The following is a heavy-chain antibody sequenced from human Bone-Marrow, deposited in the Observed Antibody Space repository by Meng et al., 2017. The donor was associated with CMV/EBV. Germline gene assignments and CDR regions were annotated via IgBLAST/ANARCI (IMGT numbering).Heavy chain of an antibody. CDR1: GYTFTGYY. J-gene: IGHJ4*02. CDR2: INPNSGGT. CDR3: ARDPISGDSSGTDY. D-gene: IGHD3-22*01. Sequence: QVRPVQFGAGGETPGAAVKVSCKASGYTFTGYYMHWVRQAPGQGLEWMGWINPNSGGTNYAQKFQGRVTMTRDTSISTAYMELSRLRSDDTAVYYCARDPISGDSSGTDYWGQGTLVTVSS. V-gene: IGHV1-2*02.